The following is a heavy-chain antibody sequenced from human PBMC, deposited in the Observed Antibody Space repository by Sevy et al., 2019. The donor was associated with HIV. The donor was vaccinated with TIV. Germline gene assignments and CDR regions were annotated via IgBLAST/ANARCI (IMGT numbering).Heavy chain of an antibody. J-gene: IGHJ6*02. CDR2: IYYSGST. CDR1: GGSISSGGYY. D-gene: IGHD3-10*01. V-gene: IGHV4-31*03. Sequence: SETLSLTCTVSGGSISSGGYYWSWIRQHPGKGLEWIGYIYYSGSTYYNPSLKSRVTISVDTSKNQFSLKLSSVTAADTAVYYCARDLKGTLGYGMDVWGLGTTVTVSS. CDR3: ARDLKGTLGYGMDV.